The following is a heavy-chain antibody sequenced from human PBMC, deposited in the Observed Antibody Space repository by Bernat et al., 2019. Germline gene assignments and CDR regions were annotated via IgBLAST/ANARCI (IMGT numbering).Heavy chain of an antibody. J-gene: IGHJ3*02. CDR2: ISYDGSNK. V-gene: IGHV3-30*04. CDR1: GFTFSSYA. Sequence: QVQLVESGGGVVQPGRSLRPSCAASGFTFSSYAMHWVRQAPGKGLEWVAVISYDGSNKYYADSVKGRFTISRDNSKNTLYLQMKSLRAEDTAVYYCARDSAPRYSSSPLPYAFDIWGQGTMVTVSS. D-gene: IGHD6-6*01. CDR3: ARDSAPRYSSSPLPYAFDI.